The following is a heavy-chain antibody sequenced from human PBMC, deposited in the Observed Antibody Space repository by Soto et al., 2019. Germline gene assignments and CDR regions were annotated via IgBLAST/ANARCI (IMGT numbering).Heavy chain of an antibody. CDR3: AKDPAPYDILTGRLIDY. D-gene: IGHD3-9*01. V-gene: IGHV3-23*01. CDR2: ISGSGGST. CDR1: GFTFSSYA. J-gene: IGHJ4*02. Sequence: PGGSLRLSCAASGFTFSSYAMSWVRQAPGKGLEWVSAISGSGGSTYYADSVKGRFTISRDNSKNTLYLQMNSLRAEDTAVYYCAKDPAPYDILTGRLIDYWGQGTLVTVSS.